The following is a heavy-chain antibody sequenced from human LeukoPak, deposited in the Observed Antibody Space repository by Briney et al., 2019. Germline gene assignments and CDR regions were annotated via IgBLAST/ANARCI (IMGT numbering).Heavy chain of an antibody. CDR3: ARERCSGGSCYLDY. V-gene: IGHV4-39*07. CDR1: GGSISSSSYY. Sequence: SETLSLTCTVSGGSISSSSYYWGWIRQPPGKGLEWIGSIYYSGSTYYNPSLKSRVTISVDTSKNQFSLKLSSVTAADTAVYYCARERCSGGSCYLDYWGQGTLVTVSS. J-gene: IGHJ4*02. CDR2: IYYSGST. D-gene: IGHD2-15*01.